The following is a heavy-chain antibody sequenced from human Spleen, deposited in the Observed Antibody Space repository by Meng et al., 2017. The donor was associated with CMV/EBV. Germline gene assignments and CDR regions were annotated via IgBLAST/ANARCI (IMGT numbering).Heavy chain of an antibody. V-gene: IGHV3-7*04. CDR2: IKQDGSEK. Sequence: SSGSYYWGWIRQPPGKGLEWVANIKQDGSEKYYVDSVKGRFTISRDNAKNSLYLQMNSLRAEDTAVYYCARGTTRIDYWGQGTLVTVSS. D-gene: IGHD2-2*01. J-gene: IGHJ4*02. CDR3: ARGTTRIDY. CDR1: SSGSYY.